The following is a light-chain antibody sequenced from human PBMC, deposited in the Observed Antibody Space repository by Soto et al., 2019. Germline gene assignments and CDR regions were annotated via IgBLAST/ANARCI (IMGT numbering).Light chain of an antibody. J-gene: IGKJ1*01. CDR2: RAS. CDR1: QTIYSN. V-gene: IGKV3-15*01. Sequence: IQMTQSPATLSVSPGERATLSCRASQTIYSNVAWYQQRPGQAPRLLIYRASARATGIPARFSGSGSGTEFTLTIGSLQSEDSVVYYCQKYQNLWTFGQGTKVEIK. CDR3: QKYQNLWT.